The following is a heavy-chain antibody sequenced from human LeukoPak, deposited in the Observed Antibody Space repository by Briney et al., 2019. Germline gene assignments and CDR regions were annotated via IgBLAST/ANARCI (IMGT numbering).Heavy chain of an antibody. D-gene: IGHD5/OR15-5a*01. Sequence: SETLSLTCNVSGGSISSNTYFWGSIRRPPGKGLEWIGSIRYSGSTYYNPPLKSRVTISVDTSNNQFSLHLTSLTAADTAVYYCATSDTVSTYNWFDPRGLGTLVTVS. J-gene: IGHJ5*02. CDR1: GGSISSNTYF. CDR2: IRYSGST. CDR3: ATSDTVSTYNWFDP. V-gene: IGHV4-39*01.